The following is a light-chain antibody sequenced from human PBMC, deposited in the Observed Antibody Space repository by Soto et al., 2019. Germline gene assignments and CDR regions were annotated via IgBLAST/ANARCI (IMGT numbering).Light chain of an antibody. Sequence: EVVWTQSPGTLSLSPGERTTLSCRASQSVSSSYLAWYQQKPGQAPRLLIYAASGRATGIPDRFSGSGSGTDFTLTISRLGPEDFAVYYCQQYGSSRWTFGQGTKVEIK. CDR2: AAS. CDR1: QSVSSSY. CDR3: QQYGSSRWT. V-gene: IGKV3-20*01. J-gene: IGKJ1*01.